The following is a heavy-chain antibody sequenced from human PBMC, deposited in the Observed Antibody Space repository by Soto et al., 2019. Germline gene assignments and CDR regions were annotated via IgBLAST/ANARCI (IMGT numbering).Heavy chain of an antibody. CDR3: ARGRASGSYYLLDY. D-gene: IGHD3-10*01. Sequence: SVKVSCKASGNTFTSYDINWVRQATGHGLERMGWINPNSGNIGYAQKFQGRVTMTRDTAIRTAYMEVSRLRSDDTAVYYCARGRASGSYYLLDYWGQGTLVTVSS. CDR2: INPNSGNI. J-gene: IGHJ4*02. CDR1: GNTFTSYD. V-gene: IGHV1-8*01.